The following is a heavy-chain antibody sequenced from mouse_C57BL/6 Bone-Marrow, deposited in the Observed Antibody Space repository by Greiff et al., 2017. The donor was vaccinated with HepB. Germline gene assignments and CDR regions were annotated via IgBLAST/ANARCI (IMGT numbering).Heavy chain of an antibody. Sequence: DVMLVESGGGLVKPGGSLKLSCAASGFTFSSYAMSWVRQTPEKRLEWVATISDGGSYTYYPDNVKGRFTISRDNAKNNLYLQMSHLKSEDTAMYYCAREGIFPYFDYWGQGTTLTVSS. J-gene: IGHJ2*01. CDR1: GFTFSSYA. V-gene: IGHV5-4*01. CDR2: ISDGGSYT. CDR3: AREGIFPYFDY.